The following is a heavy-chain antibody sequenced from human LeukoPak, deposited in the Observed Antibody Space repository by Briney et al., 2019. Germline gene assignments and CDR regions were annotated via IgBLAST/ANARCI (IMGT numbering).Heavy chain of an antibody. J-gene: IGHJ3*01. CDR2: IRQDESEK. V-gene: IGHV3-7*01. CDR1: GFTFSSYW. Sequence: GGSLRLSCAASGFTFSSYWMTWVRQAPGKGLEGVANIRQDESEKYYVDSVKGRFTISRDNAKNSLYLQMNSLRAEDTAVYYCARDASYYDSSGYYDAFDVWGQGTIITVSS. D-gene: IGHD3-22*01. CDR3: ARDASYYDSSGYYDAFDV.